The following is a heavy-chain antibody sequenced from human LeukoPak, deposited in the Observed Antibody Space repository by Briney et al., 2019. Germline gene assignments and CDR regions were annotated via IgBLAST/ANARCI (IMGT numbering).Heavy chain of an antibody. CDR1: GGSVSSGSYY. CDR3: ARDAHYGGNYYFDY. D-gene: IGHD4-23*01. CDR2: IYYSGST. V-gene: IGHV4-61*01. J-gene: IGHJ4*02. Sequence: SETLSLTCTVSGGSVSSGSYYWSWIRQPPGKGLEWIGYIYYSGSTNYNPSLKSRATVSVDTSKNQFSLKLSSVTAADTAVYYCARDAHYGGNYYFDYWGQGTLVTVSS.